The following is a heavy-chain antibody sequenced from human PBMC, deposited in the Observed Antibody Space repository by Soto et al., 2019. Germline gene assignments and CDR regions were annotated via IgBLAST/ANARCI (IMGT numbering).Heavy chain of an antibody. CDR2: IIPIFDTP. Sequence: QVQLVQSGAEVRKPGSAVRVSCKASGGTFKMYAMNWVRQAPGQGLEWMAGIIPIFDTPRYAQKLQGRVTITVAESTTTAYMELSSLISEDTATCYCTRSIGSGGVMGGFDCWGQGTLGTVAS. V-gene: IGHV1-69*01. J-gene: IGHJ4*02. D-gene: IGHD3-16*01. CDR1: GGTFKMYA. CDR3: TRSIGSGGVMGGFDC.